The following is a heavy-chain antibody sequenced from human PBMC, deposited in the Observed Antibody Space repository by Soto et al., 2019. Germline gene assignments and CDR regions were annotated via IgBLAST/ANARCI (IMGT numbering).Heavy chain of an antibody. CDR2: VSHDATKT. CDR3: AGDRGITIYGIVTHVNDKNPLSHGMDV. V-gene: IGHV3-30-3*01. CDR1: GFSFNDYA. J-gene: IGHJ6*02. D-gene: IGHD3-3*01. Sequence: SLRLSCAASGFSFNDYAMHWVRQVPGKGLEWVAGVSHDATKTFYADCVRGRFTISRDSSKRGLFIHMDLLKLEDTVFDFCAGDRGITIYGIVTHVNDKNPLSHGMDVWGRVTWVTVSS.